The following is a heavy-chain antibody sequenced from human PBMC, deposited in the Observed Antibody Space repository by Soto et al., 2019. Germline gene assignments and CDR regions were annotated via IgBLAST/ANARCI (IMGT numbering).Heavy chain of an antibody. Sequence: GGSLKLSCAASGFNFGNNGMHWVRQAPGKGPEWVSRMNSDGRTTNYADSVKGRFTVSRDNAKNTLYLQMNSLRAEDTAVYYCATAEVDYWGPGTLVTVSS. CDR2: MNSDGRTT. V-gene: IGHV3-74*01. CDR1: GFNFGNNG. CDR3: ATAEVDY. J-gene: IGHJ4*02.